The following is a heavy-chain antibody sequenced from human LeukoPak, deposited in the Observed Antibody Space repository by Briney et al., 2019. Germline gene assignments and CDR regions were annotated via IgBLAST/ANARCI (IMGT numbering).Heavy chain of an antibody. J-gene: IGHJ4*02. CDR3: ARVPGGIAVAGIDY. V-gene: IGHV3-33*01. Sequence: GRSLRLSCAASGFTFSSYGMHWVRQAPGKGLEWVAVIWYDGSNKYYADSVKGRFTISRDNSKNTLHLQMNSLRAEDTAVYYCARVPGGIAVAGIDYWGQGTLVTVSS. D-gene: IGHD6-19*01. CDR2: IWYDGSNK. CDR1: GFTFSSYG.